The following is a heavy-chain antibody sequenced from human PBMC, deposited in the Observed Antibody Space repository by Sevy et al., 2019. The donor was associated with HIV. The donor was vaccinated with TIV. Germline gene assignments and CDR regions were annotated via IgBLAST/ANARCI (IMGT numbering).Heavy chain of an antibody. V-gene: IGHV3-23*01. CDR1: GFSFDSYG. J-gene: IGHJ6*03. Sequence: GGSLRLSCAVSGFSFDSYGMTWVRQAPGKGLEWVSGISGSGTRTYYADSVKGRFIISRDNSKNTLYLQMNSLRSEDTAIYYGAKGGGGHYDPDEIGYYLYYYNMDVWGKGTTVTVSS. D-gene: IGHD3-22*01. CDR2: ISGSGTRT. CDR3: AKGGGGHYDPDEIGYYLYYYNMDV.